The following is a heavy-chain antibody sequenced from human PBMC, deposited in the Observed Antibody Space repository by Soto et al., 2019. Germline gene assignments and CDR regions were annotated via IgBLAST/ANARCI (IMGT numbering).Heavy chain of an antibody. CDR2: MNPNSGNT. Sequence: ASVKVSCKASGYTFTSYDINWVRQATGQGLEWMGWMNPNSGNTGYAQKFQGRVTMTRNTSISTAYMELSSLRSEDTAVYYCAREAVVVVAATQDYYGMDVWGQGTAVTVSS. CDR1: GYTFTSYD. V-gene: IGHV1-8*01. CDR3: AREAVVVVAATQDYYGMDV. D-gene: IGHD2-15*01. J-gene: IGHJ6*02.